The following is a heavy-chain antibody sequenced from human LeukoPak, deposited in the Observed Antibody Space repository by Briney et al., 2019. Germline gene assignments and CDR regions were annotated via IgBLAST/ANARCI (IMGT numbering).Heavy chain of an antibody. CDR3: AKAAYASSPDY. V-gene: IGHV3-74*01. J-gene: IGHJ4*02. Sequence: QAGGSLRLSCAASGFTFSTYWMHWVRQAPGKGLVWVSHIKSDGSSTSYADSVKGRFTISRDNAKNTLYLQMNSLRAEDTAVYYCAKAAYASSPDYWGQGTLVTVSS. CDR1: GFTFSTYW. CDR2: IKSDGSST. D-gene: IGHD6-13*01.